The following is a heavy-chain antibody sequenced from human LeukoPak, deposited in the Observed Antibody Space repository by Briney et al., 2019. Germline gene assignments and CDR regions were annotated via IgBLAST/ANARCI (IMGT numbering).Heavy chain of an antibody. CDR3: ASWNPRSDGMDV. D-gene: IGHD1-1*01. CDR2: IYISGST. Sequence: SETLSWTGTVPGGSISSYYCKWIRQPAGKGLEWIGRIYISGSTNYNPSLKSRVTMSVDTSNNQFSLRLSSVTAADTAVYYCASWNPRSDGMDVWGQGTLVTVPS. CDR1: GGSISSYY. V-gene: IGHV4-4*07. J-gene: IGHJ6*02.